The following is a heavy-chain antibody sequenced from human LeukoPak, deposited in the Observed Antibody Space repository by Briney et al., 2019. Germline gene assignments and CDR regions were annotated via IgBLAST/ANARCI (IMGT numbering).Heavy chain of an antibody. CDR3: ARVWVTSTSSYDY. CDR2: INPNSGGT. J-gene: IGHJ4*02. CDR1: GYTFTGYY. V-gene: IGHV1-2*02. Sequence: ASVTVSCKASGYTFTGYYIHWVRLAPGQGLAWMGWINPNSGGTNYAQRFQGRVTMTRDTSISTAYMELSSLRSDDTAVYYCARVWVTSTSSYDYWGQGTLVTVSS. D-gene: IGHD2-2*01.